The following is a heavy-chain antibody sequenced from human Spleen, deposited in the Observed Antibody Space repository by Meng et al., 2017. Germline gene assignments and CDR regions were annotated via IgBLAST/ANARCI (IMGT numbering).Heavy chain of an antibody. D-gene: IGHD3-10*01. CDR3: ARTSLVRGVVGGVDWFDP. CDR1: GFTFSSYG. J-gene: IGHJ5*02. CDR2: ISSSSSYI. V-gene: IGHV3-21*06. Sequence: GGSLRLSCAASGFTFSSYGMNWVRQAPGKGLEWVSSISSSSSYIYYADSVKGRFFISRDDAKNSLYLQMNGLRVEDTAVYYCARTSLVRGVVGGVDWFDPWGRGTLVTVSS.